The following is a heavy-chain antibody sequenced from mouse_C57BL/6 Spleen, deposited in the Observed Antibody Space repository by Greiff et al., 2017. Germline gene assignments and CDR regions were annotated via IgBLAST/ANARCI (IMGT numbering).Heavy chain of an antibody. V-gene: IGHV2-3*01. D-gene: IGHD1-1*01. J-gene: IGHJ4*01. Sequence: QVQLQQSGPGLVAPSQSLSITCTVSGFSLTSYGVSWVRQPPGKGLEWLGVIWGDGSTHYHSALISRLSISKDNSKSQVFLKLNSLQTDDTATYYCAKKRDYYYGSSGYAMDYWGQGTSVTVSS. CDR2: IWGDGST. CDR3: AKKRDYYYGSSGYAMDY. CDR1: GFSLTSYG.